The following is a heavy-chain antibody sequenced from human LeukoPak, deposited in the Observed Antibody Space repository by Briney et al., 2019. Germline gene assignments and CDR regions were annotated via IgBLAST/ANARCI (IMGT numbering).Heavy chain of an antibody. CDR2: IYHSGTT. V-gene: IGHV4-38-2*02. Sequence: PSETLSLTCTVSGFSIAIGYYWGWIRQPPGKGLEWIGSIYHSGTTYYNPSLKSRVTISVDTSKNQFSLKLSSVTAADTAVYYCARHSYCDSSGNDYWGRGTLVTVSS. CDR1: GFSIAIGYY. D-gene: IGHD3-22*01. J-gene: IGHJ4*02. CDR3: ARHSYCDSSGNDY.